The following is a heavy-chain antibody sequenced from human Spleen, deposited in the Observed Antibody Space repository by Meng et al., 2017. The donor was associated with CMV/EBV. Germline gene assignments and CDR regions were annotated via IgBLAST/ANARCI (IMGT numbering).Heavy chain of an antibody. CDR2: IVGSGGDT. Sequence: GESLKISCAASGFTFSSFAMSWVRQAPGKGLEWVAAIVGSGGDTYSADSVKGRFSISRDNSKNTLYLQMNSLRAEDTAVYYCARRSVTYAGYYFDFWGQGTLVTVS. CDR3: ARRSVTYAGYYFDF. D-gene: IGHD6-19*01. J-gene: IGHJ4*02. V-gene: IGHV3-23*01. CDR1: GFTFSSFA.